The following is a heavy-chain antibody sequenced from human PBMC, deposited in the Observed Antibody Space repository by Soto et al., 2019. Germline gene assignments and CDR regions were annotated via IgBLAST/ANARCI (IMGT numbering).Heavy chain of an antibody. Sequence: SETLSLTCTVSGGSISSYYWSWFRQPPGKGLEWIGYISHSGSTKYNPSLESRVTMSIDTSRHQFSLKLSFVTAVDTAVYYCASIPRGSSFGWFDYWGQGSLVTVSS. V-gene: IGHV4-59*01. CDR1: GGSISSYY. CDR2: ISHSGST. D-gene: IGHD5-18*01. J-gene: IGHJ4*02. CDR3: ASIPRGSSFGWFDY.